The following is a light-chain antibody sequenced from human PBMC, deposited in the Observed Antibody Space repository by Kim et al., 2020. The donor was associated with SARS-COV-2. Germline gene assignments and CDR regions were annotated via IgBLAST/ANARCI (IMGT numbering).Light chain of an antibody. V-gene: IGKV3-11*01. CDR3: QQRTTSWT. CDR2: DVS. Sequence: SLCPGETATLSCSASRSVGDSLTWYQHRPGHPPRRLIYDVSYRPTGVPDRFSGYGSGTDFALTISSLESEDFAMYYCQQRTTSWTFGPGTRVDI. CDR1: RSVGDS. J-gene: IGKJ1*01.